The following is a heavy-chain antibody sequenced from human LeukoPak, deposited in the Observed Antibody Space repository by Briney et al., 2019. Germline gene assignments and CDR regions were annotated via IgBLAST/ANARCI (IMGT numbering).Heavy chain of an antibody. J-gene: IGHJ4*02. CDR1: GFTVSSNY. V-gene: IGHV3-48*01. D-gene: IGHD3-16*02. CDR2: ISSSSSTI. CDR3: ARGYQIDY. Sequence: PGGSLRLSCAASGFTVSSNYMSWVRQAPGKGLEWVSYISSSSSTIYYADSVKGRFTISRDNAKNSLYLQMNSLRAEDTAVYYCARGYQIDYWGQGTLVTVSS.